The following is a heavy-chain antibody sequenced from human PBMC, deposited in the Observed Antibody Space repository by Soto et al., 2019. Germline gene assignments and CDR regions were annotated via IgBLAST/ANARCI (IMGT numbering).Heavy chain of an antibody. D-gene: IGHD3-3*01. CDR3: ATYRVFAPFDY. CDR1: GYSFTSYW. V-gene: IGHV5-51*01. Sequence: PGESLKISCKTSGYSFTSYWIGWVRQMPGKGPEWMGIIYPGDSDTRYSPSFQGQVTISADKSTNTAYLHWSNLKPSDTAMYYCATYRVFAPFDYWGQGTLVTVSS. J-gene: IGHJ4*02. CDR2: IYPGDSDT.